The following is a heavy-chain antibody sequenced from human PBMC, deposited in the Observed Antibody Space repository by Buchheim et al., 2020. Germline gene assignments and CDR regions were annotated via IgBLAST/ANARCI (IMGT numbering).Heavy chain of an antibody. J-gene: IGHJ6*02. Sequence: QVQLVQSGAEVKKPGASVKVSCKASGYTFTSYDINWVRQATGQGLEWMGWMNPNSGNTGYAQKFQGRVTMTRNTSISTAYMELSSLRSEDTAVYYCARGGTIVEGYGSGSYYGNYGMDVWGQGTT. CDR3: ARGGTIVEGYGSGSYYGNYGMDV. CDR1: GYTFTSYD. V-gene: IGHV1-8*01. CDR2: MNPNSGNT. D-gene: IGHD3-10*01.